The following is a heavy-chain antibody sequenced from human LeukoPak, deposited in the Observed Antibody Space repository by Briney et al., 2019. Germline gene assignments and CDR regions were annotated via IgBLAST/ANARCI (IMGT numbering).Heavy chain of an antibody. Sequence: SETLSLTCTVSGGSISSSSYYWGWIRQPPGKGLEWIGSIYYSGSTYHNPSLKSRVTISVDTSKNQFSLRLSSMTAADTAVYYCARQVFPSSSITMIISWFDPWGQGTLVTVSS. CDR3: ARQVFPSSSITMIISWFDP. V-gene: IGHV4-39*01. J-gene: IGHJ5*02. D-gene: IGHD3-22*01. CDR1: GGSISSSSYY. CDR2: IYYSGST.